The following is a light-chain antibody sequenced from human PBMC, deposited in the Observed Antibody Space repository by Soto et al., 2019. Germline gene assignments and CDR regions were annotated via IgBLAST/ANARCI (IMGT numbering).Light chain of an antibody. CDR1: QSVSSY. Sequence: EIVLTQSPATLSLSPGERATLSCRASQSVSSYLAWYQQKPGQAPRLLIYDASNRVTGIPARFSGSGSGTDSTLSISSLEPEDFAVYYCQQRSNWPPATFGQGTRLEIK. CDR2: DAS. CDR3: QQRSNWPPAT. V-gene: IGKV3-11*01. J-gene: IGKJ5*01.